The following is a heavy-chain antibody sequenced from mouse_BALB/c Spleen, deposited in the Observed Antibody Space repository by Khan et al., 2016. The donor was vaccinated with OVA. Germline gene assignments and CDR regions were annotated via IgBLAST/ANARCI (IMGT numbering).Heavy chain of an antibody. D-gene: IGHD1-1*01. J-gene: IGHJ3*01. CDR3: TRFYYYGSSFSY. CDR1: GYSITSGYR. CDR2: IHYSGST. Sequence: EVQLQESGPDLVNPSQSLSLTCTVTGYSITSGYRWHWIRQFPGNKLEWMGYIHYSGSTDYNPSPKSRISVTRNTSKNQFFLQLNPVTTEDTATYYCTRFYYYGSSFSYWGQGTLVTVSA. V-gene: IGHV3-1*02.